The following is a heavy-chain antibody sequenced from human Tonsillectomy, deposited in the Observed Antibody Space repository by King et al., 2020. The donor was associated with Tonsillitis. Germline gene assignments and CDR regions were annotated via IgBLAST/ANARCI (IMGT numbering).Heavy chain of an antibody. D-gene: IGHD1-26*01. CDR1: GFIFSDYY. J-gene: IGHJ4*02. V-gene: IGHV3-11*06. Sequence: VQLVESGGGLVKPGGSLRLSCAASGFIFSDYYMTWVRQAPGKGLEWISYINSSSTYTSYADSVKGRFTISRDNAKNSLYLQMNSLRAEDTAVYYCARDLPRVGATSDWGQGTLVTVSS. CDR2: INSSSTYT. CDR3: ARDLPRVGATSD.